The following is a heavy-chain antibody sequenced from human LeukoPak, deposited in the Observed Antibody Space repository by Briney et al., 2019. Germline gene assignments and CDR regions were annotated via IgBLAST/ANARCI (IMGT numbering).Heavy chain of an antibody. CDR3: AKRKDIVVVPAATWGWFDP. J-gene: IGHJ5*02. D-gene: IGHD2-2*01. CDR2: IRYDGSNK. Sequence: GGSLRLSCAASGFTFSSYGMHWVRQAPGKGLEWVAFIRYDGSNKYYADSVKGRFTISRDNSKNTLYLQMNSLRAEDTAVYYCAKRKDIVVVPAATWGWFDPWGQGTLVTVSS. CDR1: GFTFSSYG. V-gene: IGHV3-30*02.